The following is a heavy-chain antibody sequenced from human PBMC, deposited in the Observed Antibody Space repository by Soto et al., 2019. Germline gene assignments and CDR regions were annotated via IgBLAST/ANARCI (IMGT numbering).Heavy chain of an antibody. CDR2: INHSGST. CDR3: ATTPYYDDSSGYSRGHTEY. D-gene: IGHD3-22*01. V-gene: IGHV4-34*01. CDR1: GGSFSGYY. J-gene: IGHJ4*02. Sequence: SETLSLTCAVYGGSFSGYYWSWIRQPPGKGLEWIGEINHSGSTNYNPSLKSRVTISVDTSKNQFSLKLSSVTAADTAVYYCATTPYYDDSSGYSRGHTEYWGQGTLVTVSS.